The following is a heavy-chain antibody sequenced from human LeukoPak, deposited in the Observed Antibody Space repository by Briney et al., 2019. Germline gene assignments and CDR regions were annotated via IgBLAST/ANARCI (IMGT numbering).Heavy chain of an antibody. CDR2: IRASDDTT. J-gene: IGHJ4*02. CDR1: GFTFSSYE. CDR3: RFYTSGSDY. D-gene: IGHD3-22*01. Sequence: PGGSPRLSCAASGFTFSSYEMNWVRQAPGKGLEWVSGIRASDDTTYYVNPVRGRFTVSRDNSKNTLYLQMNSLRVEDTAVYYCRFYTSGSDYWGQGTLVTVSS. V-gene: IGHV3-23*01.